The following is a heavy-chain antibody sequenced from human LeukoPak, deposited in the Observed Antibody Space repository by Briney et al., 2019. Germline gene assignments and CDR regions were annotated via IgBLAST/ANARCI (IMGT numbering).Heavy chain of an antibody. CDR3: AKDGGWYFDY. Sequence: GRSLRLSCAASGFTFDDYAMHWVRQAPGTGLEWVSGISWSSGNIDYADSVKGRFTISRDNAKNSLYLQMNSLRAEDTALYYCAKDGGWYFDYWGQGTLVTVSS. D-gene: IGHD6-19*01. CDR2: ISWSSGNI. J-gene: IGHJ4*02. CDR1: GFTFDDYA. V-gene: IGHV3-9*01.